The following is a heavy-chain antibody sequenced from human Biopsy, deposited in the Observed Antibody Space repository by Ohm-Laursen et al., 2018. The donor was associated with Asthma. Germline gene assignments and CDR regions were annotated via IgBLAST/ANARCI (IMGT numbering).Heavy chain of an antibody. CDR3: VRGSSSWHHGPFHYYYGLDV. D-gene: IGHD6-13*01. Sequence: SDTLSLTCSLSSGSGGYMRSGNYYWGWIRQPPGKGLEWIGSIYYSGTTYYNPSLESRVTVSAATSRNQFSLKLTSATAADTAVYYCVRGSSSWHHGPFHYYYGLDVWGQGTTATVSS. V-gene: IGHV4-39*01. CDR1: SGSGGYMRSGNYY. CDR2: IYYSGTT. J-gene: IGHJ6*02.